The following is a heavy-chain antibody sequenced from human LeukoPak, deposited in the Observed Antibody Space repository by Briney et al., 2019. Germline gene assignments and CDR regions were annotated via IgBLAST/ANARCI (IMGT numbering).Heavy chain of an antibody. CDR3: AKAPKGVGFCSGGSCYLLDY. D-gene: IGHD2-15*01. CDR2: MSGSGGST. J-gene: IGHJ4*02. Sequence: PGGSLRLSCAASGFSFSSDAMSWVRQAPGKGLEWVSTMSGSGGSTFYADSVKGRFTISRDNSKSTLYLQMSSLRAEDTAVYYCAKAPKGVGFCSGGSCYLLDYRGQGSLVTFSS. CDR1: GFSFSSDA. V-gene: IGHV3-23*01.